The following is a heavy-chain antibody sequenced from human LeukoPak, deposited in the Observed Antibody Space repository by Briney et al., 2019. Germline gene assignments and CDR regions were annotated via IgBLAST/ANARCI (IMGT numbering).Heavy chain of an antibody. Sequence: GGSLRLSCTASGFTFSDYYLSWIRQAPGKGLEWLSYISSSGGDIFYSDSVKGRFTISRDNAKGSLYLKMTNLRAEDTAVYYCAKEGSSWYYFDYWGQGTLVTVSS. D-gene: IGHD6-13*01. CDR3: AKEGSSWYYFDY. CDR2: ISSSGGDI. V-gene: IGHV3-11*01. CDR1: GFTFSDYY. J-gene: IGHJ4*02.